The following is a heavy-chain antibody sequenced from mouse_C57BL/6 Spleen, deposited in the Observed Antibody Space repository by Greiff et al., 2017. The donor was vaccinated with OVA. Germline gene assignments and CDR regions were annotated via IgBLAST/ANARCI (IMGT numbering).Heavy chain of an antibody. CDR1: GYAFTNYL. CDR3: ARSGYYSNPYYAMDY. Sequence: VQLQQSGAELVRPGPSVKVSCKASGYAFTNYLIEWVKQRPGQGLEWIGVINPGSGGTNYNEKFKGKATLTADKSSSTAYMQLSSLTSEDSAVYFCARSGYYSNPYYAMDYWGQGTSVTVSS. J-gene: IGHJ4*01. D-gene: IGHD2-5*01. CDR2: INPGSGGT. V-gene: IGHV1-54*01.